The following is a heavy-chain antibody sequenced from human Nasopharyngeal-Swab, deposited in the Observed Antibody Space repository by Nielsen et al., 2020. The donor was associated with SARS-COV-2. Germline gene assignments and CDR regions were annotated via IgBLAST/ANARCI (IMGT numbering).Heavy chain of an antibody. D-gene: IGHD6-6*01. J-gene: IGHJ6*02. V-gene: IGHV3-66*04. CDR1: GLTVSNNY. CDR2: VFSGVST. CDR3: ARPSIAARQNYYYGMDV. Sequence: GESLKISCAASGLTVSNNYMTWVRQAPGKGLEWVSIVFSGVSTYYADSVKGRFTISRDNSKNTLYLQMNSLRAEGTAVYYCARPSIAARQNYYYGMDVWGQGTTVTVSS.